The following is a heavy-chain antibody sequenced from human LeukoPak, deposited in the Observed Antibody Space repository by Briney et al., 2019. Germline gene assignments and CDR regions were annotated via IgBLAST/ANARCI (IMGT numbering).Heavy chain of an antibody. D-gene: IGHD3-10*01. CDR3: ARDLGSAGFGAFDP. J-gene: IGHJ5*02. CDR2: INPNSGGT. Sequence: ASVKVSCKASGYTFTGYYMHWVRQAPGQGLEWMGWINPNSGGTNYAQKFQGRVTMTRDTSISTAYMELSRLRSDDTAVYYCARDLGSAGFGAFDPWGQGTLATVSS. V-gene: IGHV1-2*02. CDR1: GYTFTGYY.